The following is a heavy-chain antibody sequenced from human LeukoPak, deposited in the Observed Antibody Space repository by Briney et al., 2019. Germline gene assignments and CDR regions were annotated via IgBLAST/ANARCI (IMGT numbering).Heavy chain of an antibody. D-gene: IGHD1-26*01. CDR1: GASITTTLYY. CDR2: FYYGGIT. CDR3: ARENGGSYYHDAFDI. J-gene: IGHJ3*02. Sequence: SETLSLTCTVSGASITTTLYYWVWARQSPGKGLEWIGSFYYGGITYYHPSPKSRVTVSVDTSRSQFSLKLSSVTAADTAVYYCARENGGSYYHDAFDIWGQGTMVTVSS. V-gene: IGHV4-39*07.